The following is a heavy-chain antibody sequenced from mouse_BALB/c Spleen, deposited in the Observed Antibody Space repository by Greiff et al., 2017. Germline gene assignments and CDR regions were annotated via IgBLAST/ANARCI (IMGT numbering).Heavy chain of an antibody. CDR2: IRNKANGYTT. J-gene: IGHJ4*01. V-gene: IGHV7-3*02. D-gene: IGHD1-1*01. CDR1: GFTFTDYY. CDR3: ARDTTVYYAMDY. Sequence: EVQLMESGGGLVQPGGSLRLSCATSGFTFTDYYMSWVRQPPGKALEWLGFIRNKANGYTTEYSASVKGRITISRDNSQSILYLQMNTLRAEDSATYYCARDTTVYYAMDYWGQGTSVTVSS.